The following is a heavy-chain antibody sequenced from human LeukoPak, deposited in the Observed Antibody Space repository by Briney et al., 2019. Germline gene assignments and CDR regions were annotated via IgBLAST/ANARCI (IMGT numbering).Heavy chain of an antibody. Sequence: SETLSLTCTVSGGSISSSSYYWGWIRQPPGKGLEWIGSIYYSGSTYYNPSLKSRVTISVDKSKNQFSLKLSSVTAADTAVYYCARVPTQHCSGGSCYRFDPWGQGTLVTVSS. D-gene: IGHD2-15*01. CDR3: ARVPTQHCSGGSCYRFDP. CDR2: IYYSGST. V-gene: IGHV4-39*07. CDR1: GGSISSSSYY. J-gene: IGHJ5*02.